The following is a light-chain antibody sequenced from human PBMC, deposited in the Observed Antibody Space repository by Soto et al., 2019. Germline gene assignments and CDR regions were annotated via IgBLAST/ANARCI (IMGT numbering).Light chain of an antibody. CDR2: DDN. Sequence: QSVLTQPPSVSAAPGQKVTISCPGSSSNSGGNSVSWSQQLPGTAPKLLIYDDNKRPSGIPDRFSGSKSGTSATLGITGFQTGDEADYYCGSWDSSLSAYVFGTGTKVTVL. J-gene: IGLJ1*01. CDR1: SSNSGGNS. V-gene: IGLV1-51*01. CDR3: GSWDSSLSAYV.